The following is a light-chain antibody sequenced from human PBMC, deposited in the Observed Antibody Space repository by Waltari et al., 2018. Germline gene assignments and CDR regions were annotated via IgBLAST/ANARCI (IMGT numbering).Light chain of an antibody. Sequence: QSDLTKPASVSGFTGQSTTISCTGTRRAVGPYTSLSWSQQHPGKVHKPIIYDVSHRHSGVSFRFSGSKSDNTDSLTISGRQAEDEADYYCISYTTSDTMIFGGGTKLTVL. CDR1: RRAVGPYTS. CDR2: DVS. V-gene: IGLV2-14*03. CDR3: ISYTTSDTMI. J-gene: IGLJ2*01.